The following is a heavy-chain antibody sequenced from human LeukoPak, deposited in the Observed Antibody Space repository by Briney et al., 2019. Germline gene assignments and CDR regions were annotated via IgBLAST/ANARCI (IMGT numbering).Heavy chain of an antibody. Sequence: SETLSLTCTVSGGSISSYYWSWIRQPPGKGLEWIGYIYYSGSTNYNPSLKSRVTISVDTSKNQFSLKLSSVTAADTAVYYCARLRGCSSGYYDAFDIWGQGTMVTVSS. CDR2: IYYSGST. CDR3: ARLRGCSSGYYDAFDI. CDR1: GGSISSYY. D-gene: IGHD3-22*01. J-gene: IGHJ3*02. V-gene: IGHV4-59*01.